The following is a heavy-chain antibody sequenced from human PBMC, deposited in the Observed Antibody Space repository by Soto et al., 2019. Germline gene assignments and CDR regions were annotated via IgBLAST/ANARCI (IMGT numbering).Heavy chain of an antibody. D-gene: IGHD6-6*01. V-gene: IGHV3-48*01. CDR1: GFTFSTYS. J-gene: IGHJ6*03. CDR2: ISYSSNTI. Sequence: GGSLRLSCAASGFTFSTYSMNWVRQAPGKGLEWVSYISYSSNTIYYADSVQGRFTISRDNAKNSLYLQMNSLRAEDTAVYYCAREDSSSSGGGYYYYYMDVWGKGTTVTVSS. CDR3: AREDSSSSGGGYYYYYMDV.